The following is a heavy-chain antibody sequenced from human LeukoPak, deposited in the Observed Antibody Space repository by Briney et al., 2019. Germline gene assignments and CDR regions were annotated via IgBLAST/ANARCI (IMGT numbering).Heavy chain of an antibody. J-gene: IGHJ4*02. CDR2: INPNSGGT. CDR3: ARVRELWQRLVPFDY. CDR1: GYAFTGYY. Sequence: GASVKVSCKASGYAFTGYYMHWVRQAPGQGLEWMGWINPNSGGTNYAQKFQGRVTMTRDTSISTAYMELSRLRSDDTAVYYCARVRELWQRLVPFDYWGQGTLVTVSS. V-gene: IGHV1-2*02. D-gene: IGHD6-13*01.